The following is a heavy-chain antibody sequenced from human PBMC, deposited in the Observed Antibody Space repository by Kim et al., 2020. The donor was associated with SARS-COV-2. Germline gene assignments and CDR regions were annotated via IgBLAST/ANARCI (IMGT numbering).Heavy chain of an antibody. Sequence: SETLSLTCTVSGGSISSSSYYWGWIRQPPGKGLEWIGSIYYSGSTYYNPSLKSRVTISVDTSKNQFSLKLSSVTAADTAVYYCARTWFGNNWFDPWGQGTLVTVSS. CDR1: GGSISSSSYY. J-gene: IGHJ5*02. CDR3: ARTWFGNNWFDP. V-gene: IGHV4-39*01. D-gene: IGHD3-10*01. CDR2: IYYSGST.